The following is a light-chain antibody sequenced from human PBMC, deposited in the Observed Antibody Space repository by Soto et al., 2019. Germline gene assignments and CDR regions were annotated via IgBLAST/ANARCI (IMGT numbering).Light chain of an antibody. V-gene: IGKV1-39*01. J-gene: IGKJ1*01. CDR2: TAS. CDR1: QNIINF. Sequence: DIQMTQSPSSLSASVGDRVTITCRASQNIINFLNLYQQEPGKAPKLLIYTASSLQSVVPSRFSGSGSGTDFTLTISSLQPEDFATYYCQQSYSTPQTFGQGTKVEVK. CDR3: QQSYSTPQT.